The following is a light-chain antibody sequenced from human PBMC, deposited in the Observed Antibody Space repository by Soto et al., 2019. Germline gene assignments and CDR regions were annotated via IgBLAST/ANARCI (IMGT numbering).Light chain of an antibody. CDR3: ISFTSRHIDV. CDR1: SSDVGGYNY. V-gene: IGLV2-14*03. CDR2: DVT. J-gene: IGLJ1*01. Sequence: QSALTQPASVSGSPGQSITLSCTGTSSDVGGYNYVSWHQQHPGRAPKLIIYDVTNRPSGISNRFSGSKSGNTASLTISGRQTEDEADYYCISFTSRHIDVFGTGTKLTVL.